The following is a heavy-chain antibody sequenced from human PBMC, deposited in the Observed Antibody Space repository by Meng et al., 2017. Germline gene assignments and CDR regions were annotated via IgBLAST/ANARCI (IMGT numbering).Heavy chain of an antibody. V-gene: IGHV2-5*02. CDR1: GFSPSTSGVG. D-gene: IGHD2-2*01. CDR3: AHRQDSSYDY. Sequence: HISLKVSGPPLLKPPQTLTLSCTFSGFSPSTSGVGVGWIRQPPGKALEWLALIYWDDDKRYSPSLKSRLTITKDTSKNQVVLTMTNLDPVDTATYYCAHRQDSSYDYWGQGTLVTVSS. CDR2: IYWDDDK. J-gene: IGHJ4*02.